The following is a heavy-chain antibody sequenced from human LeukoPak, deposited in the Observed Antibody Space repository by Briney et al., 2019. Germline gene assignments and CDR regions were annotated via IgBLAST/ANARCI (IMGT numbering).Heavy chain of an antibody. V-gene: IGHV3-23*01. Sequence: GGSLRLSCAASGFTFNNYGMSWVRQAPGKGLEWVSSLSGSGGSTYYADSVKGRFTISRDNSKNTLYLQMNSLRAEDTAVYYCGSSIAAPLDLRWGQGTLVTVSS. CDR3: GSSIAAPLDLR. CDR1: GFTFNNYG. D-gene: IGHD6-6*01. J-gene: IGHJ4*02. CDR2: LSGSGGST.